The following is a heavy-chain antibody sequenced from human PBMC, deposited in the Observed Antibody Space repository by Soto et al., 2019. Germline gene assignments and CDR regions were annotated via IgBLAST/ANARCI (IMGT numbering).Heavy chain of an antibody. V-gene: IGHV4-39*01. D-gene: IGHD4-17*01. J-gene: IGHJ3*02. Sequence: QLQLQESGPGLVKPSETLSLTCTVSGGSISSSSYYWGWIRQPPGKGLEWIGSIYYSGSTYYNPSLKSRVTISVDTSKNQFSLKLSSVTAADTAVYYCAETHYGDNACDIWGQGTMVTVSS. CDR2: IYYSGST. CDR3: AETHYGDNACDI. CDR1: GGSISSSSYY.